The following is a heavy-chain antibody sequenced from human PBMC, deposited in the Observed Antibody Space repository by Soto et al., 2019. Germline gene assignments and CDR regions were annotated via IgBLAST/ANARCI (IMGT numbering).Heavy chain of an antibody. CDR1: GFTFSDCP. J-gene: IGHJ4*02. CDR3: AKRSIITAREYYFDY. V-gene: IGHV3-23*01. Sequence: GGSLRLSCAASGFTFSDCPMSWVRQAPGKGLEWVSTLGAGGGTHYADSVKGRFTVSRDNSKNTLYLQMNSLRAEDTAIYYCAKRSIITAREYYFDYWGQGTLVTVSS. CDR2: LGAGGGT. D-gene: IGHD3-10*01.